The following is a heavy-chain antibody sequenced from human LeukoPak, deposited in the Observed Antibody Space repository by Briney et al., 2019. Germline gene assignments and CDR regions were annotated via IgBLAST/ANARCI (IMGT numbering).Heavy chain of an antibody. CDR2: INPNSGGT. Sequence: ASVKVSCKASGYTFTGYYMHWVRQAPGQGLEWMGWINPNSGGTNYAQKFQGRVTMTRDTSISTAYMELSRLRSDDTAVYYCARVRIIAARPGYFDYWGQGTLVTVSS. J-gene: IGHJ4*02. D-gene: IGHD6-6*01. CDR1: GYTFTGYY. CDR3: ARVRIIAARPGYFDY. V-gene: IGHV1-2*02.